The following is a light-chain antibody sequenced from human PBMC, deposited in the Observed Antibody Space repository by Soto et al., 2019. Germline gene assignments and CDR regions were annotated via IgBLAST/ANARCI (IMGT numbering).Light chain of an antibody. CDR2: EVS. J-gene: IGLJ1*01. V-gene: IGLV2-14*01. CDR3: CSYAGNYV. CDR1: SSDVGAYKY. Sequence: QSVLTQPASVSGSPGQSITISCTGTSSDVGAYKYVSWYQQHPGKAPKVMIYEVSNRPSGVSNRFSGSKSGNTASLTISGLQAEDEADYFCCSYAGNYVFGTGTKLTVL.